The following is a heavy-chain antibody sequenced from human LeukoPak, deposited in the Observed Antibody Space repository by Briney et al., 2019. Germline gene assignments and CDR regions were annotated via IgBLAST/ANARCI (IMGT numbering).Heavy chain of an antibody. J-gene: IGHJ6*03. CDR1: GFTFSSYA. V-gene: IGHV3-23*01. Sequence: GGSLRLSCAASGFTFSSYAMSWVRQAPGKGLEWVSAISGSGGSTYYADSVKGRFTISRDNSKNTLYLQMNSLRAEDTAVYYCAKDALLWFGAEVYYYMDVCGKGTKVTISS. CDR3: AKDALLWFGAEVYYYMDV. D-gene: IGHD3-10*01. CDR2: ISGSGGST.